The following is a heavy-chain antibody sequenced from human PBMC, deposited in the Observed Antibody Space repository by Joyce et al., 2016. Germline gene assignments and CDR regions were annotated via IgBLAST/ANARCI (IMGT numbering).Heavy chain of an antibody. CDR3: ARSPSNSWHTFDS. CDR1: GFTFNRYA. Sequence: QVQLVESGGGVAQPGRSLRLSCAASGFTFNRYAMQWVRQTPGTGLEWVAVISPDGSKKFYSDSVKDRFIISRDNSNKMVFVQMNSPRVEDTGVYYCARSPSNSWHTFDSWGQGTLVSVSS. V-gene: IGHV3-30-3*01. J-gene: IGHJ4*02. CDR2: ISPDGSKK. D-gene: IGHD2-2*01.